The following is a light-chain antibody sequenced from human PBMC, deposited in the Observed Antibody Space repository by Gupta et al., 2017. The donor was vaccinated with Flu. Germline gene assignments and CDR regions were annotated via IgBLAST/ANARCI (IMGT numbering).Light chain of an antibody. CDR2: GAS. CDR1: QSIRSSF. V-gene: IGKV3-20*01. Sequence: GTLSLSPGERATRSCRASQSIRSSFLAWYQQKPGQAPRLLIYGASSRATGIPDRFSGSGSGTDFTLTISRREPEDFAVYYCQQAGSSPWTFGQGTKVEVK. J-gene: IGKJ1*01. CDR3: QQAGSSPWT.